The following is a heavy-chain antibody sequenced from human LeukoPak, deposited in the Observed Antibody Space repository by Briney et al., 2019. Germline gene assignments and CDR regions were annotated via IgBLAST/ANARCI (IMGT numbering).Heavy chain of an antibody. CDR3: ARVPSAY. J-gene: IGHJ4*02. Sequence: GGSLRLSCAASGFIFGGYWMNWVRQAPGKGLVWVSGISSDGSGTDYADSVKGRFTISRDNAKNTLFLQMNRLRAEDTAVYYCARVPSAYWGQGSLVTVYS. CDR2: ISSDGSGT. D-gene: IGHD1-26*01. V-gene: IGHV3-74*01. CDR1: GFIFGGYW.